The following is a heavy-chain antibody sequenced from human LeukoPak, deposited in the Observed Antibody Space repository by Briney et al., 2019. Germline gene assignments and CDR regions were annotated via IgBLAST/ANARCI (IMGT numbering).Heavy chain of an antibody. CDR1: GFTFSGCS. V-gene: IGHV3-21*01. J-gene: IGHJ4*02. CDR3: AKEDYGDFDY. Sequence: GGSLRLSCAASGFTFSGCSMNWVRQAPGKGLEWVSSISTSGRAIYYIDLVKGRFTISRDNSKNTLYLQMNSLRAEDTAVYYCAKEDYGDFDYWGQGTLVTVSS. D-gene: IGHD4-17*01. CDR2: ISTSGRAI.